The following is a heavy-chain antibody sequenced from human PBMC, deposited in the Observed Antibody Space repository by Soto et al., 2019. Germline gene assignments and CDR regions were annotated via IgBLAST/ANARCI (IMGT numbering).Heavy chain of an antibody. CDR1: GFTFSSYG. J-gene: IGHJ4*02. V-gene: IGHV3-33*01. CDR2: IWYDGSNK. D-gene: IGHD6-19*01. Sequence: QVQLVESGGGVVQPGRSLRLSCEASGFTFSSYGMHWVRQAPGKGLEWVAVIWYDGSNKYHADSVKGRFTISRDNSKNASQLPVNILRAEDTGVCYCGGECAGYSSGWYHRGGFAYWGRGTWVTVSS. CDR3: GGECAGYSSGWYHRGGFAY.